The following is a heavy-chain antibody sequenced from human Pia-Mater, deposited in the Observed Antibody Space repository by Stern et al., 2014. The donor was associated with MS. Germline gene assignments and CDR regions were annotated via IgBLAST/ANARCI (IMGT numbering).Heavy chain of an antibody. D-gene: IGHD3-16*01. CDR1: GGSISRYY. J-gene: IGHJ4*02. CDR2: IYYSGST. V-gene: IGHV4-59*01. Sequence: QVQLQESGPGLVKPSEPLSLTCPVSGGSISRYYWSWVRPPPGKGLEWIGYIYYSGSTNYNPSLKSRVTISADTSKNQFSLKLSSVTAVDTAVYYCARGRDDLPDYWGQGTLVTVSS. CDR3: ARGRDDLPDY.